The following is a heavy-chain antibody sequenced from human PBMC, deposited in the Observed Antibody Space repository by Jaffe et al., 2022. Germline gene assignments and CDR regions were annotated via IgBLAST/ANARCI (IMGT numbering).Heavy chain of an antibody. CDR1: GGSISSSSYY. V-gene: IGHV4-39*01. D-gene: IGHD6-13*01. Sequence: QLQLQESGPGLVKPSETLSLTCTVSGGSISSSSYYWGWIRQPPGKGLEWIGSIYYSGSTYYNPSLKSRVTISVDTSKNQFSLKLSSVTAADTAVYYCARQHSSSPPDLFDYWGQGTLVTVSS. CDR2: IYYSGST. CDR3: ARQHSSSPPDLFDY. J-gene: IGHJ4*02.